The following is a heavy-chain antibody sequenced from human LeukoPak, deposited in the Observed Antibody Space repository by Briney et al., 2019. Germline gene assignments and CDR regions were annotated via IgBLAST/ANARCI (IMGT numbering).Heavy chain of an antibody. Sequence: PSETLSLTCTVSGGSISSYYWSWIRQPAGKGLEWIGRIYTSGSTNYNPSLKSRVTMSVDTSKNQFSLKLSSVTAADTAVYYCARQEQWLMSGGWFDPWGQGTLVTVSS. CDR1: GGSISSYY. CDR2: IYTSGST. CDR3: ARQEQWLMSGGWFDP. D-gene: IGHD6-19*01. V-gene: IGHV4-4*07. J-gene: IGHJ5*02.